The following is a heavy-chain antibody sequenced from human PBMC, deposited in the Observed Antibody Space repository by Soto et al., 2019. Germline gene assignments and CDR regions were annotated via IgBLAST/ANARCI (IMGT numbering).Heavy chain of an antibody. V-gene: IGHV3-7*05. Sequence: EVQLVESGGGLVQPGGSLRLSCAASGFTFSGYWMSWVRQAPGKGLEWVANIKQDGSEQFYVDSVKGRFTISRDNAKNSLYLQMSSLRAEDTAVYYSAREAVWGHGTTVTVSS. CDR2: IKQDGSEQ. CDR3: AREAV. CDR1: GFTFSGYW. J-gene: IGHJ6*02.